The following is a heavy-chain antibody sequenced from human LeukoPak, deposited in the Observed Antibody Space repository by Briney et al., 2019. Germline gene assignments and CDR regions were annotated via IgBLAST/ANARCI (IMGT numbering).Heavy chain of an antibody. V-gene: IGHV4-39*02. CDR1: GDSISSSSYY. CDR3: ARGRRIVVLPGRGYFDL. Sequence: SETLSLTCNVSGDSISSSSYYWSWIRVPPGKGLEWIGSIYYAGSTYHNPSLKSRVTLSVDTSTNHFSLNIKSVTAADTAMYYCARGRRIVVLPGRGYFDLWGRGTLVTVSS. J-gene: IGHJ2*01. CDR2: IYYAGST. D-gene: IGHD4/OR15-4a*01.